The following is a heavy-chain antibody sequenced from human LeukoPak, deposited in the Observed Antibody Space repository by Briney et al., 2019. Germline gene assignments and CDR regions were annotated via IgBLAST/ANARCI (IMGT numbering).Heavy chain of an antibody. D-gene: IGHD3-3*01. CDR3: AREMRGYYPHY. J-gene: IGHJ4*02. Sequence: GGSLRLSCAASGFRLSDYAMNWVRQAPGKGLEWVAIVAHDGSFTSYADSVKGRFSITRDDSTLYVEMNSLRVEDTALYYCAREMRGYYPHYWGQGTLLTVSS. CDR2: VAHDGSFT. CDR1: GFRLSDYA. V-gene: IGHV3-30*04.